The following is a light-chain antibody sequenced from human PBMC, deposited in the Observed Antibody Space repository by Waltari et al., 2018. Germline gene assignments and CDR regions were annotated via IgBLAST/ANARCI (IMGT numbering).Light chain of an antibody. Sequence: EIVMTQSPATLSVSPGERATLSCRASQTVTNKLAWYQQKPGQAPRLLIYGASTRAASIPARFSGSQSGSEFTLTISNVQSEDFAVYYCQQHNNWPLTFGPGTKVDVK. V-gene: IGKV3-15*01. CDR3: QQHNNWPLT. CDR1: QTVTNK. CDR2: GAS. J-gene: IGKJ3*01.